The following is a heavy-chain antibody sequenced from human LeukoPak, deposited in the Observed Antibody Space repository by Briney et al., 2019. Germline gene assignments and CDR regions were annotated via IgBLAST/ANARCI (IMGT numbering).Heavy chain of an antibody. CDR1: GDSIRSSNYS. D-gene: IGHD6-19*01. J-gene: IGHJ4*02. CDR3: ARGRSPNRKQWLIPFDY. Sequence: PSETLSLTCIVSGDSIRSSNYSWGWIRQPPGKGLEWIGEIDHSGSTNYNPSLKSRVTISVDTSKNQFSLKLSSVTAADTAVYYCARGRSPNRKQWLIPFDYWGQGTLVTVSS. V-gene: IGHV4-39*07. CDR2: IDHSGST.